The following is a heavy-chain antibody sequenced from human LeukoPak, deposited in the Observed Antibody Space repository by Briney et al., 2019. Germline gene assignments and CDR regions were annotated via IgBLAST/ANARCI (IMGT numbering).Heavy chain of an antibody. J-gene: IGHJ4*02. CDR3: AREDGSPTSFDY. V-gene: IGHV4-39*07. Sequence: SETLSLTCTVSGGSISSSSYYWGWIRQPPGKGLEWIGSIYYSGSTYYNPSLKSRVTMSVDTSKNQFSLKLSSVTAADTAVYYCAREDGSPTSFDYWGQGTLVTVSS. CDR2: IYYSGST. CDR1: GGSISSSSYY. D-gene: IGHD5-24*01.